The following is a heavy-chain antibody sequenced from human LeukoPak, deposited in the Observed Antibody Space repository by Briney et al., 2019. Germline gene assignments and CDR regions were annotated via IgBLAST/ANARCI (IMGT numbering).Heavy chain of an antibody. J-gene: IGHJ4*02. CDR2: INPRGGST. V-gene: IGHV1-46*01. D-gene: IGHD5-12*01. CDR1: GDTFTSYH. Sequence: ASVKVSCKVSGDTFTSYHMNGVRQAPGQGLDCMGIINPRGGSTSYVQKFQGRVTMTRDTSTSTAYMELRSLRSDDTAVYYCARTSHYVDIAATIPYGIYYFDYWGQGTLVTVSS. CDR3: ARTSHYVDIAATIPYGIYYFDY.